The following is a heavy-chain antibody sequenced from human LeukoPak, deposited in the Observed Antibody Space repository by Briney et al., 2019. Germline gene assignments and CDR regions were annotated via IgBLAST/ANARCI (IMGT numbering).Heavy chain of an antibody. CDR1: GASFSGYC. V-gene: IGHV4-34*01. Sequence: PSETLSLTCAVYGASFSGYCWSWIRQPPGKGLEWIGEINHSGSTNYNPSLKSRVTISVDTSKNQFSLKLSSVTAADTAVYYCARGRGIYRPPGLIADYWGQGTLVTVSS. J-gene: IGHJ4*02. CDR2: INHSGST. CDR3: ARGRGIYRPPGLIADY. D-gene: IGHD3-16*02.